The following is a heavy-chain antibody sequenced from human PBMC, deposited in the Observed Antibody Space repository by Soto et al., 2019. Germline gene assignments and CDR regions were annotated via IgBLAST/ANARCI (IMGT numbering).Heavy chain of an antibody. CDR3: ARWFKYYYYGMDV. J-gene: IGHJ6*02. V-gene: IGHV4-4*02. Sequence: SETLSLTCAVSGGSISSSNWWSWVRQPPGKGLEWIGEIYHSGSTNYNPSLKSRVTISVDKSKNQFSLKLSSVTAADTAVYYCARWFKYYYYGMDVWGQGTTVTVSS. CDR2: IYHSGST. CDR1: GGSISSSNW. D-gene: IGHD3-10*01.